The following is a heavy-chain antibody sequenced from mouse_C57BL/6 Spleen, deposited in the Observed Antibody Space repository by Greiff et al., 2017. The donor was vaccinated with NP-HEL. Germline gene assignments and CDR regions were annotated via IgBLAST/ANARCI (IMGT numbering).Heavy chain of an antibody. CDR2: IYPGSGST. D-gene: IGHD1-1*01. J-gene: IGHJ2*01. CDR3: APHFTTVEGY. V-gene: IGHV1-55*01. CDR1: GYTFTSYW. Sequence: VQLQQSGAELVKPGASVKMSCKASGYTFTSYWITWVKQRPGQGLEWIGDIYPGSGSTNYNEKFKSNATLTVDTSSSTAYMQLSSLTSEDSAVYSCAPHFTTVEGYWGQCTTLTVSS.